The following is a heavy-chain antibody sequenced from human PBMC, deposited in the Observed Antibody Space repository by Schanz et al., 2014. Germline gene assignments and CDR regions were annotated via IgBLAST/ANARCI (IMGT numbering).Heavy chain of an antibody. D-gene: IGHD2-2*01. CDR3: ARGYCAGTSCPIFDY. CDR1: GKRYF. Sequence: QLQLVQSGAEVKKPGASVKISCGTFGKRYFIHWVRQAPGQGLEWMGWINTKTGNPTYAQGFTGRFVFSLDTSVSTTHLQITNLKADDTAVYYCARGYCAGTSCPIFDYWGQGTLVTVSS. V-gene: IGHV7-4-1*02. J-gene: IGHJ4*02. CDR2: INTKTGNP.